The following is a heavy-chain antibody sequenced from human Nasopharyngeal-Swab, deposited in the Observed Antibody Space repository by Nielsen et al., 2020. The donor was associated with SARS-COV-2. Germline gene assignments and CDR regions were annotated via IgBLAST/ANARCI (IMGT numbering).Heavy chain of an antibody. V-gene: IGHV3-21*01. CDR1: GFTFSSYS. D-gene: IGHD3-10*01. CDR2: ISSSSSYI. CDR3: ARDGNPRFGELLSPHYYYYYMDV. J-gene: IGHJ6*03. Sequence: GESLKISCAAPGFTFSSYSLNWVRQAPGKGVGWVSSISSSSSYIYHADSVKGRFTISRDNAKNSLYLQMNSLRAEDTAVYYCARDGNPRFGELLSPHYYYYYMDVWGKGTTVTVSS.